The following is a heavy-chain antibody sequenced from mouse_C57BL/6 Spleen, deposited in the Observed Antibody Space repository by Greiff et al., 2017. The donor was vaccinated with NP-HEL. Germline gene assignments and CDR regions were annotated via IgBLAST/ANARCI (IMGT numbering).Heavy chain of an antibody. CDR3: NREGFAY. J-gene: IGHJ3*01. CDR1: GYTFTDYE. V-gene: IGHV1-15*01. Sequence: QVHVKRSGAELVRPGASVTLSCKASGYTFTDYEMHWVKQTPVHGLEWIGAIDPETGGTAYKHKFKGKAILTADKSSSTAYMELRSLTSEDSAVYDCNREGFAYWGQGTLVTVSS. CDR2: IDPETGGT.